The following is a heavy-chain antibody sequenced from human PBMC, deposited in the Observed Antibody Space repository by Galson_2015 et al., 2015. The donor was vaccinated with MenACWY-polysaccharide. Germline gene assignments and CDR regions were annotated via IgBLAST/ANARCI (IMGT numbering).Heavy chain of an antibody. J-gene: IGHJ4*02. Sequence: SLRLSCAASGFTFSSYWMSWVRQAPGRGLEWVANIKQDGREKFYVDSVKGRFTISRDNAKNSLYLQMNSLRVEDTAIYYCVRDFPTITGDDYWGQGTLVTVSS. CDR2: IKQDGREK. CDR3: VRDFPTITGDDY. V-gene: IGHV3-7*01. D-gene: IGHD1-14*01. CDR1: GFTFSSYW.